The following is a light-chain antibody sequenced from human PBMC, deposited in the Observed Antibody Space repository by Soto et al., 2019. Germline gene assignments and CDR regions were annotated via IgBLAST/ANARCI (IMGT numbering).Light chain of an antibody. Sequence: DIQMTQSPSALSASIGDRVTVACRASQGISNWLAWYQQKPGKAPKLLIFHASSLESGVPSSFSGSGSGTEFTLTIRSLQSDDFATYYCQQYSSYPTXGQGTKVDIK. CDR3: QQYSSYPT. CDR2: HAS. CDR1: QGISNW. J-gene: IGKJ1*01. V-gene: IGKV1-5*01.